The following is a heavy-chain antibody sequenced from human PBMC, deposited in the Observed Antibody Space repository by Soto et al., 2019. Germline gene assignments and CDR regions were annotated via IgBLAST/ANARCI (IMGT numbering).Heavy chain of an antibody. CDR3: ATNPLAIFGVVSWRGETDV. CDR1: GVSISSSSYY. D-gene: IGHD3-3*01. V-gene: IGHV4-39*01. J-gene: IGHJ6*02. Sequence: SETLSLTCPVSGVSISSSSYYWGWIRQPPGKGLEWIGSIYYSGSTYYNPSLKSRVTISVDTSKNQFSLKLSSVTAADTAVYYCATNPLAIFGVVSWRGETDVWGQGTTVT. CDR2: IYYSGST.